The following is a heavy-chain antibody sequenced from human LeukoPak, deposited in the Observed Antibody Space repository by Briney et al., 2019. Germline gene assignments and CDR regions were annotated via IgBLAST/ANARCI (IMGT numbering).Heavy chain of an antibody. CDR1: GFTFSFYT. CDR3: AKGKSGSYYYYIDV. Sequence: GRSLRLSCEASGFTFSFYTMNWVSQAPGKGLEWVSSISDGGSEIYYSDSVKGRFAVSRDDAQNSLSLQMKSLRGEDTGIYYCAKGKSGSYYYYIDVWGKGSTVTVSS. V-gene: IGHV3-21*06. J-gene: IGHJ6*03. CDR2: ISDGGSEI.